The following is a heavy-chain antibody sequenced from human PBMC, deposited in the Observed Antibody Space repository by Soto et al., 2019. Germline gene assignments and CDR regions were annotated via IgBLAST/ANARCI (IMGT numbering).Heavy chain of an antibody. CDR3: ARGTFSGWQNL. D-gene: IGHD6-19*01. J-gene: IGHJ5*02. CDR1: GYTFTGYY. V-gene: IGHV1-2*02. CDR2: INPNSGGT. Sequence: ASVKVSCKASGYTFTGYYMHWVRQAPGQGLEWMGWINPNSGGTNYAQKFQGRVTTTRDTSTSTIYMELSSLRSEDTAVYYCARGTFSGWQNLWGQGTLVTVSS.